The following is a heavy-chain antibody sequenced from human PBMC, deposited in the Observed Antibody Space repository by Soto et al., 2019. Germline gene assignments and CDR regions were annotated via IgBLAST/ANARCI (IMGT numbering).Heavy chain of an antibody. J-gene: IGHJ3*02. Sequence: GASVKVSCKASGGTFSSYAISWVRQAPGQGLEWMGGIIPIFGTANYAQKFQGRVTITADESTSTAYMELSSLRSEDTAVYYCARALSSSGYYSVNAFDIWGQGTMVTVSS. D-gene: IGHD3-22*01. CDR2: IIPIFGTA. CDR3: ARALSSSGYYSVNAFDI. CDR1: GGTFSSYA. V-gene: IGHV1-69*13.